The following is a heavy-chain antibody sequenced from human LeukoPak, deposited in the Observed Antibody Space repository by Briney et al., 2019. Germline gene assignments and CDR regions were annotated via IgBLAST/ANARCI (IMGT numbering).Heavy chain of an antibody. CDR2: INPNSGDT. D-gene: IGHD1-7*01. J-gene: IGHJ5*02. V-gene: IGHV1-2*02. CDR3: ARDHWKYNNWFDP. Sequence: ASVKVSCKASGYTFSDYYMHWVRQAPGQGLEWMGWINPNSGDTNYAQKFRGRVTMTRDTSITTAYMELSRLRSDDTAVYYCARDHWKYNNWFDPWGPGTLVTVSS. CDR1: GYTFSDYY.